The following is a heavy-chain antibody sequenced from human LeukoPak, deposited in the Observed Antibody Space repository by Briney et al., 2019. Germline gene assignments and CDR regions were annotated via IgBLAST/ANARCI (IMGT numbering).Heavy chain of an antibody. CDR2: ISYDGSNK. Sequence: GGSLRLSCAASGFTFSNYGMHWVRQAPGKGLEWVAVISYDGSNKYYADSVKGRFTISRDISKNTLYLQMNSLRAEDTAVYYCVKDRHIKVVIYYYYYGMDVWGQGTTVTVSS. D-gene: IGHD2-21*01. CDR3: VKDRHIKVVIYYYYYGMDV. J-gene: IGHJ6*02. CDR1: GFTFSNYG. V-gene: IGHV3-30*18.